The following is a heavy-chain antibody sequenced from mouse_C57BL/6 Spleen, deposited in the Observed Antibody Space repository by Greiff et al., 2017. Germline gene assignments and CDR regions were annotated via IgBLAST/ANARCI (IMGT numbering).Heavy chain of an antibody. CDR1: GYTFTSYW. Sequence: QVQLQQPGAELVRPGTSVKLSCKASGYTFTSYWMHWVKQRPGQGLEWIGVIDPSDSYTNYNQKFKGKATLTVDTSSSTAYMQLSSLTAAVSAVYYCAGSCQPCFDDWGPGTTLTVSS. D-gene: IGHD6-1*01. J-gene: IGHJ2*01. CDR3: AGSCQPCFDD. CDR2: IDPSDSYT. V-gene: IGHV1-59*01.